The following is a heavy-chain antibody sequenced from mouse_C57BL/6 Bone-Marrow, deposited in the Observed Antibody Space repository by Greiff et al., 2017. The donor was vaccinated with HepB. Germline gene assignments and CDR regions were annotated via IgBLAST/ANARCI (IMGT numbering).Heavy chain of an antibody. CDR3: ARRGHPYYGPPSMDY. D-gene: IGHD1-1*01. CDR1: GYTFTSYG. Sequence: QVQLKQSGAELARPGASVKLSCKASGYTFTSYGISWVKQRTGQGLEWIGEIYPRSGNTYYNEKFKGKATLTADKSSSTAYMELRSLTSEDSAVYFCARRGHPYYGPPSMDYWGQGTSVTVSS. J-gene: IGHJ4*01. CDR2: IYPRSGNT. V-gene: IGHV1-81*01.